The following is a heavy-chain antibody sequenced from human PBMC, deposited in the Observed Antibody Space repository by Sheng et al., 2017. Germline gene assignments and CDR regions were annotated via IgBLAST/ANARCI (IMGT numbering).Heavy chain of an antibody. J-gene: IGHJ4*02. D-gene: IGHD6-19*01. V-gene: IGHV3-23*01. Sequence: EVQLLDSGGGLVQPGGSLRLSCEASGFTFSNYAMGWVRQTPGKGLEWVSILSDSGGATYYADSVKGRFIISRDNSKNTQYLQMNSLRVEDSAQYYCAKRSAVTGTVDYWGQGT. CDR1: GFTFSNYA. CDR2: LSDSGGAT. CDR3: AKRSAVTGTVDY.